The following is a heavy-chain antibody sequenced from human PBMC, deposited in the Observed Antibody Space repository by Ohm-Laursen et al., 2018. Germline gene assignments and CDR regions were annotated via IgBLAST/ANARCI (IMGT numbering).Heavy chain of an antibody. J-gene: IGHJ4*02. D-gene: IGHD6-13*01. V-gene: IGHV1-2*02. Sequence: ASVKVSCKASGYTFTGYYIHWVRQAPGQGLEWMGWINPNSGGTKYVQKLKGRVTMTSDTSISTAYMEMSRLRSDDTAVYYCAAGYSSSWHYFDYWGQGTLVTVSS. CDR1: GYTFTGYY. CDR2: INPNSGGT. CDR3: AAGYSSSWHYFDY.